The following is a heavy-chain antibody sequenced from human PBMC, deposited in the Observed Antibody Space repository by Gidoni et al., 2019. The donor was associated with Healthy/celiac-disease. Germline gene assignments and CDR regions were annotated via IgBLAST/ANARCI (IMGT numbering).Heavy chain of an antibody. J-gene: IGHJ6*02. CDR2: ISGSGGST. CDR1: GFNFSRYA. CDR3: AKDLVIAAAFGYYYYYGMDV. D-gene: IGHD6-13*01. Sequence: EVQLVESGGGLVQPGGSLRLSCAASGFNFSRYAMSWVRQAPGKGLEWVSAISGSGGSTYYADSVKGRFTISRDNSKNTLYLQMNSLRAEDTAVYYCAKDLVIAAAFGYYYYYGMDVWGQGTTVTVSS. V-gene: IGHV3-23*04.